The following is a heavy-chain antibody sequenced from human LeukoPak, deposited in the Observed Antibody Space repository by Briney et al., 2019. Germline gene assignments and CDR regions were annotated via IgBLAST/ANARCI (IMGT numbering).Heavy chain of an antibody. D-gene: IGHD3-10*01. CDR3: ARSGEADGECGY. Sequence: ASVKLSCKASGYTFTSYGISWVRQAPGQGLEWLGWISAYNGNTNYAQKLQGRVTMTTDTSTSTAYMELRSLRSDDTAVYYCARSGEADGECGYWGQGTLVTVSS. CDR1: GYTFTSYG. J-gene: IGHJ4*02. CDR2: ISAYNGNT. V-gene: IGHV1-18*01.